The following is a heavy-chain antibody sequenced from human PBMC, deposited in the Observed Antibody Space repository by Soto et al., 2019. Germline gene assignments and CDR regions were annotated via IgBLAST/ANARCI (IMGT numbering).Heavy chain of an antibody. D-gene: IGHD3-10*01. J-gene: IGHJ6*02. CDR2: IWYDGSNK. Sequence: QVQLVESGGGVVQPGRSLRLSCAASGFTFSSYGMHWVRQAPGKGLEWVAVIWYDGSNKYYADSVKGRFTISRDNSKNTLYLKMNSLRAEDTAVYYCARDGSGSYYKDGLKYYYYGMDVWGQGTTVTVSS. V-gene: IGHV3-33*01. CDR1: GFTFSSYG. CDR3: ARDGSGSYYKDGLKYYYYGMDV.